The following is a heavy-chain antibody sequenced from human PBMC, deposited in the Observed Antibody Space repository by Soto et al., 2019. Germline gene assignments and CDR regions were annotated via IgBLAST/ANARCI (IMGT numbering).Heavy chain of an antibody. J-gene: IGHJ4*02. CDR3: ARGRRGLALFGVVIPNFDY. D-gene: IGHD3-3*01. CDR1: GGSFSGYY. CDR2: INHSGST. V-gene: IGHV4-34*01. Sequence: SETLSLTCAVYGGSFSGYYWSWIRQPPGKGLEWIGEINHSGSTNYNPSLKSRVTISVDTSKNQFSLKLSSVTAADTAVYYCARGRRGLALFGVVIPNFDYWGQGTLVTVSS.